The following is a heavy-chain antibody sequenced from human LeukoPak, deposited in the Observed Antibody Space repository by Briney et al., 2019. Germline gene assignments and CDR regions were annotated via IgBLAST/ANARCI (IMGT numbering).Heavy chain of an antibody. V-gene: IGHV3-48*04. CDR3: ARDPADSY. Sequence: PGGSLRPSCAASGFTFSSYSMNWVRQAPGKGLEWVSYISSSSSTIYYADSVKGRFTISRDNAKNSLYLQMNSLRAEDTAVYYCARDPADSYWGQGTLVTVSS. CDR1: GFTFSSYS. CDR2: ISSSSSTI. J-gene: IGHJ4*02.